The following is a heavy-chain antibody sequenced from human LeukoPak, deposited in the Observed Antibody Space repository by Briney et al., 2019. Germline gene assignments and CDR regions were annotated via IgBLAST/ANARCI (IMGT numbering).Heavy chain of an antibody. CDR3: AGSLTYYYDSSGYNY. Sequence: SQTLSLTCTVSGGSISSGSYYWSWIRQPAGKGLELMGRIYTSGSTNYNPSLKSRVTISVDTSTNQFSLKLSSVTAADTAVYYCAGSLTYYYDSSGYNYWGQGTLVTVSS. V-gene: IGHV4-61*02. J-gene: IGHJ4*02. CDR2: IYTSGST. D-gene: IGHD3-22*01. CDR1: GGSISSGSYY.